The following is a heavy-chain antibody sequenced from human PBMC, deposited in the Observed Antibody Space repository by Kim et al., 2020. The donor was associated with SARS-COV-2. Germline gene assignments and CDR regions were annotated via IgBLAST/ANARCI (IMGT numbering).Heavy chain of an antibody. J-gene: IGHJ4*02. Sequence: SETLSLTCTVSGGSISSSSYYWGCIPQPPGKGLEWVGSMYYRGSTYYNPSLKSRVTISGDTSKNQFSLNLSPVTAADTAGYYCASARAYGSGRGYFDYWGQGTLVTVSS. CDR1: GGSISSSSYY. V-gene: IGHV4-39*07. CDR2: MYYRGST. CDR3: ASARAYGSGRGYFDY. D-gene: IGHD3-10*01.